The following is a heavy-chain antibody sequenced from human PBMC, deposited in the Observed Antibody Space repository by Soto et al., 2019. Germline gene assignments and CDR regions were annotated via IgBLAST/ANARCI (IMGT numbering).Heavy chain of an antibody. V-gene: IGHV3-30*18. CDR2: ISYDGSQK. CDR3: AKDRVESGLGEVDY. D-gene: IGHD3-16*01. CDR1: GFTFSSYG. Sequence: GGSLRLSCAASGFTFSSYGMHWVRQAPGKGQEWVAIISYDGSQKYYGDSVKGRFTISRDNSKNTLFLQMNSLRAEDTAVYYCAKDRVESGLGEVDYWGQGTLVTVSS. J-gene: IGHJ4*02.